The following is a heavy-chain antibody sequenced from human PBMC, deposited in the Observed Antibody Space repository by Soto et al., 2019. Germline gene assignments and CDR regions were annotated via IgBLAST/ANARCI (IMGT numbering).Heavy chain of an antibody. V-gene: IGHV3-30*18. D-gene: IGHD6-13*01. CDR3: AKGRTWYEGAFDT. CDR2: ISYDGSNK. J-gene: IGHJ3*02. CDR1: GFTFSSYG. Sequence: QVQLVESGGGVVQPGRSLRLSCAASGFTFSSYGMHWVRQAPGKGLEWVAVISYDGSNKYYADSVKGRFTITRDNSKNTLYLQMTSLSAEDTAVYYCAKGRTWYEGAFDTWGQGTMVTVSS.